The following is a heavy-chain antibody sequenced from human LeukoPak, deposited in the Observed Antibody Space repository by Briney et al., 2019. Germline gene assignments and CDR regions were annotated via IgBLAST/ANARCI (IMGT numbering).Heavy chain of an antibody. V-gene: IGHV5-51*01. D-gene: IGHD6-13*01. CDR1: GYSFTTYW. CDR3: ARLLGSSSSSWASFDY. J-gene: IGHJ4*02. Sequence: GESLKISCKGSGYSFTTYWIGWVRQIPGKGLEWMGIIYPGDSHTIYSPSFRGQVTMSADRSISTAYLQWSSLKASDTAMYYCARLLGSSSSSWASFDYWGQGTLVTVSS. CDR2: IYPGDSHT.